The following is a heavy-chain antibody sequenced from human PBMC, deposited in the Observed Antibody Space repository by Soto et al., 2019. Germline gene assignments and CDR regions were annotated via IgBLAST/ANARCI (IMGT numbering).Heavy chain of an antibody. V-gene: IGHV3-33*01. CDR2: IWHDGSTT. CDR1: GFSFSSYA. D-gene: IGHD5-18*01. CDR3: ARDVETTKANYYYYGMDV. Sequence: QEQLMESGGGVVQPGRSLRLSCAASGFSFSSYAMHWVRQAPGKGLEWVALIWHDGSTTSYADSVKGRFTISRDNSKNTHYLQMNNLRAEDTAVYYCARDVETTKANYYYYGMDVWGRGTPVTVSS. J-gene: IGHJ6*02.